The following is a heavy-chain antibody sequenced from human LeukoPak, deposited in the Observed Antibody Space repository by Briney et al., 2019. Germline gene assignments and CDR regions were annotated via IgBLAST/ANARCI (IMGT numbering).Heavy chain of an antibody. J-gene: IGHJ5*02. D-gene: IGHD2-15*01. CDR2: INPNSGGT. Sequence: ASVKVSCKASGYSFTDYYMHWVRQAPGQGLEWMGWINPNSGGTTYAQKFQGRVTMTRDTSIRTAYTELSSLRSDDTAVYFCVRENLLYCSGGTCYWLDPWGQGSRVIVSS. V-gene: IGHV1-2*02. CDR1: GYSFTDYY. CDR3: VRENLLYCSGGTCYWLDP.